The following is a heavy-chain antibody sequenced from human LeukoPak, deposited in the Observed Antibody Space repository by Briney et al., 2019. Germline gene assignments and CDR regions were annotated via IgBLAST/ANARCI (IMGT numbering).Heavy chain of an antibody. J-gene: IGHJ4*02. CDR2: ISSSSSII. V-gene: IGHV3-48*01. D-gene: IGHD2-15*01. CDR3: ARDGGNYFDY. Sequence: GGSLRLSCAASGFTFSSYPLNWVRQAPGKGLEWVSYISSSSSIIYYTDSVNGRFTISRDNARNSLYLQMNSLRAEDTAVYYCARDGGNYFDYWGQGTLVTVSS. CDR1: GFTFSSYP.